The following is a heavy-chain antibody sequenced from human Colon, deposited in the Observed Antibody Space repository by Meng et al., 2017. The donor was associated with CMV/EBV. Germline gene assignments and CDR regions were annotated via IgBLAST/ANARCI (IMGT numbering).Heavy chain of an antibody. V-gene: IGHV1-2*02. CDR1: GYTFTDYF. J-gene: IGHJ5*02. CDR3: VAYSGSSFRFDP. CDR2: INFNSGAT. D-gene: IGHD5-12*01. Sequence: SCKASGYTFTDYFMWMRQAPGQGLEWVGWINFNSGATNYAQKFQGRVTMTRDMSVSTVYMEMSGLRPDDTAVYYCVAYSGSSFRFDPWGQGTLVTVSS.